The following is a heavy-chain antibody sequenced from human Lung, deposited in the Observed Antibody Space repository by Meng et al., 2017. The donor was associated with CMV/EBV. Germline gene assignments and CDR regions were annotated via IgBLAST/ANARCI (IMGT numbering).Heavy chain of an antibody. Sequence: QVQLQESGPGLVKPSXXLXLTCTXSGASISSGYYHWSWIRQPPGKGLEYIGHIYDSRGGTTYYNPSLKSRVTISVDTSNNQFSLKVISVTAADTAVYYCANYRVGAGGQGSWGQGTLVTVSS. CDR1: GASISSGYYH. J-gene: IGHJ5*02. CDR3: ANYRVGAGGQGS. V-gene: IGHV4-30-4*08. CDR2: IYDSRGGTT. D-gene: IGHD6-13*01.